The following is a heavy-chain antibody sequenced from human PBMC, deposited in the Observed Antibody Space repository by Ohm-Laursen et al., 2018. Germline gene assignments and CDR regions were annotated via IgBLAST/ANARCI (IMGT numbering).Heavy chain of an antibody. D-gene: IGHD4-17*01. Sequence: SLRLSCAASGFIFSSYAMSWVRQAPGKGLEWVSVISGSGGSTYYADSVKGRFTISRDNSKNTLYPQMNSLRAEDTAVYYCAKDPLAYAPPLNWLDPWGQGTLVTVSS. CDR3: AKDPLAYAPPLNWLDP. CDR2: ISGSGGST. J-gene: IGHJ5*02. V-gene: IGHV3-23*01. CDR1: GFIFSSYA.